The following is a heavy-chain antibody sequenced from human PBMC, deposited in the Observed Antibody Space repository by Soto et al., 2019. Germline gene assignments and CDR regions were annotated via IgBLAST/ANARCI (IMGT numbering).Heavy chain of an antibody. V-gene: IGHV1-2*04. J-gene: IGHJ3*02. CDR3: ARDRGVAAYDAFDI. CDR1: GYTFTGYY. CDR2: INPNSGGT. D-gene: IGHD6-6*01. Sequence: ASVKVSCKASGYTFTGYYMHWVRQAPGQGLEWMGWINPNSGGTNYAQKFQGWVTMTRDTSISTAYMELSRLRSDDTAVYYCARDRGVAAYDAFDIWRQGNMVTVSS.